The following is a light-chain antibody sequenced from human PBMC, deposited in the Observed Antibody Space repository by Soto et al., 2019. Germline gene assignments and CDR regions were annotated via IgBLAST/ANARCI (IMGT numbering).Light chain of an antibody. CDR2: MAS. Sequence: DIQLTQSPSTLSASVGDRVTITCRASQSSTNWLAWYQQKPGKAPKVLIHMASSLKSGVPSRFSGSGSGTEFTLTITSLQPDDSATYYCQQYNSLSSVSFGGGTKVEI. V-gene: IGKV1-5*03. J-gene: IGKJ4*01. CDR3: QQYNSLSSVS. CDR1: QSSTNW.